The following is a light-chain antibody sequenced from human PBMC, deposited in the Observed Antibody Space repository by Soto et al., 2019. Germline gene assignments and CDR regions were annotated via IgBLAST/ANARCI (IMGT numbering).Light chain of an antibody. Sequence: DIQMTQSPSTLSASVGDRVTITCRASQSISSWLAWYQQKPGKAPKLLIYDASSLESGVPSRFSGSGSGTEFTLTISSLQPDDFATYYCQQDNSYSWEFGQGTKVEIK. CDR1: QSISSW. V-gene: IGKV1-5*01. J-gene: IGKJ1*01. CDR2: DAS. CDR3: QQDNSYSWE.